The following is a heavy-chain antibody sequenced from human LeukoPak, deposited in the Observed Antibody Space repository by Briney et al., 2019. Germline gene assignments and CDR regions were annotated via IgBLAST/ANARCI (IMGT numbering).Heavy chain of an antibody. V-gene: IGHV2-70*04. CDR2: IDWDDDK. Sequence: SGPALVKPTQTLTLTCTLSGFSLTTTGMRVMWIRQPPGKALEWLARIDWDDDKFYSASLKTRLTISKDTYKNQVVLTMTNMDPVDTATYYCARGSGYSRFDYWGQGTLVTVSS. CDR1: GFSLTTTGMR. CDR3: ARGSGYSRFDY. D-gene: IGHD3-22*01. J-gene: IGHJ4*02.